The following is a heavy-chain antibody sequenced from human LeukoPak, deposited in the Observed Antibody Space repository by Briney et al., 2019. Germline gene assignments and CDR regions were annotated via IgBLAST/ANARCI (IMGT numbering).Heavy chain of an antibody. V-gene: IGHV1-8*01. Sequence: ASVKVSCKASGYTFTSYDIHWVRQATGQGLGWMGWMNPNSGNTGYAQKFQGRVTMTRNTSISTAYMELSSLRSEDTAVYYCARVGRWFGELYIDYWGQGTLVTVSS. J-gene: IGHJ4*02. CDR2: MNPNSGNT. CDR3: ARVGRWFGELYIDY. CDR1: GYTFTSYD. D-gene: IGHD3-10*01.